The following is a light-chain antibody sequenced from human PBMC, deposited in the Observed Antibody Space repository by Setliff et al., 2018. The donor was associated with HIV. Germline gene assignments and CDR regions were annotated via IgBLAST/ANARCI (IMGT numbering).Light chain of an antibody. CDR1: SSNIGSNT. V-gene: IGLV1-44*01. CDR2: SNN. J-gene: IGLJ2*01. Sequence: QSALTQPPSASGTPGQRVTIPCSGSSSNIGSNTVDWYQQLPGTAPKLLIYSNNQRPSGVPDRFSGSKAGTSASLVISGLQSEDEADYYCAAWDDSLDVIFGGGTKVTVL. CDR3: AAWDDSLDVI.